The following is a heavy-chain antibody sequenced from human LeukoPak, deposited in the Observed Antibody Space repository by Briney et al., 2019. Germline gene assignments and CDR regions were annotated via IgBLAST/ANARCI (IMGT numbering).Heavy chain of an antibody. D-gene: IGHD3-22*01. CDR2: IIPIFGTA. CDR1: GGTFSSYA. V-gene: IGHV1-69*13. CDR3: ARDPGSGYYYYTYFQH. Sequence: SVKVSCKASGGTFSSYAISWVRQAPGQGLEWMGGIIPIFGTADYAQKFQGRVTITADESTSTAYMELSSLRSEDTAVYYCARDPGSGYYYYTYFQHWGQGTLVTVSS. J-gene: IGHJ1*01.